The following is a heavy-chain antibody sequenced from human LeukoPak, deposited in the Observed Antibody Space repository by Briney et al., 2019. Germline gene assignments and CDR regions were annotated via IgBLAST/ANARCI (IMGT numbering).Heavy chain of an antibody. V-gene: IGHV3-23*01. CDR2: LSGSGGNT. D-gene: IGHD3-22*01. CDR1: GFTFSSYA. CDR3: AKGSYYYDSADYFDY. J-gene: IGHJ4*02. Sequence: GGSLRLSCAASGFTFSSYAMSWVRQAPGKGLEWVSTLSGSGGNTYYADSVKGRVTISRDDSKNTLYLQMNSLRAEDTAVYHCAKGSYYYDSADYFDYWGQGTLVTVSS.